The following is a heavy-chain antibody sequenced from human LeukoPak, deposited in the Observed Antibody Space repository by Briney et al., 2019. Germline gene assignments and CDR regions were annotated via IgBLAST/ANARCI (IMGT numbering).Heavy chain of an antibody. D-gene: IGHD2-15*01. J-gene: IGHJ4*02. CDR2: VSWNRASI. Sequence: GGSLRLSCTASGFTFDDYAMHWVRQAPGKGLEWVSGVSWNRASIGYADSVKGRFTISRDNAKNSLYLQMNSLRAEDTALYYCAKDPGRYCSGGSCYSTPRYFDYWGQGSLVTVSS. CDR1: GFTFDDYA. CDR3: AKDPGRYCSGGSCYSTPRYFDY. V-gene: IGHV3-9*01.